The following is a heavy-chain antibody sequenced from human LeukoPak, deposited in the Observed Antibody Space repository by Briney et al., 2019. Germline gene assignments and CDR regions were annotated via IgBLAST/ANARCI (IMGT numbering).Heavy chain of an antibody. Sequence: SETLSLTCAVYGGSFSGYYWSWIRQPPGKGLEWIGEINHSGSTNYNPSLTSRVTISVDTSKSQFSLKLSSVTAADTAVYYCARSSIAAAGRPFDYWGQGTLVTVSS. V-gene: IGHV4-34*01. D-gene: IGHD6-13*01. CDR3: ARSSIAAAGRPFDY. CDR2: INHSGST. CDR1: GGSFSGYY. J-gene: IGHJ4*02.